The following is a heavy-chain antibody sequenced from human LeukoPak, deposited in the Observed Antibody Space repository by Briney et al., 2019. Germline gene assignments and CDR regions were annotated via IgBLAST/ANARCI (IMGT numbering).Heavy chain of an antibody. J-gene: IGHJ6*02. V-gene: IGHV3-43*02. CDR3: AKDSRIAAGTYYGMDV. CDR2: ISGDGGST. D-gene: IGHD6-13*01. CDR1: GFTFDDYA. Sequence: GGSLRLSCAASGFTFDDYAMNWVRQAPGKGLEWVSLISGDGGSTYYADSVKGRFTISRDNGKNSLYLQMNSLRTEDTALYYCAKDSRIAAGTYYGMDVWGQGTTVTVSS.